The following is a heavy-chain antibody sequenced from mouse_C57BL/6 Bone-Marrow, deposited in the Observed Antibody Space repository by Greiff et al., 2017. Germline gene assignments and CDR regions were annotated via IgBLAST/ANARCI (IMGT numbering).Heavy chain of an antibody. Sequence: VQLQQSGPELVRPGSSVKMSCKTSGYTFTGYDINWVKQSPRQGLEWIGSIYPGNGYTVYNQKFKGKATLTLYTSSSTAYMQLRSLTSEDSAIYFCARGEYGDTLDAMDYWGQGTSVTVSS. CDR1: GYTFTGYD. CDR2: IYPGNGYT. J-gene: IGHJ4*01. CDR3: ARGEYGDTLDAMDY. D-gene: IGHD2-13*01. V-gene: IGHV1-58*01.